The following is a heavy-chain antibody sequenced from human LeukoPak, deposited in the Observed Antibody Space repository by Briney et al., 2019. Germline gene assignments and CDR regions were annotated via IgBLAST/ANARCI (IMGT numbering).Heavy chain of an antibody. D-gene: IGHD6-13*01. Sequence: PSETLSLTCAVYGGSFSGYYWSWIRQPPGKGLEWIGEINHSGSTNSNPSLKSRVTISVDTSKNQFSLKLSSVTAADTAVYYCASLPAGIAAAGTGFLFAYWGQGTLVTVSS. CDR1: GGSFSGYY. CDR3: ASLPAGIAAAGTGFLFAY. V-gene: IGHV4-34*01. CDR2: INHSGST. J-gene: IGHJ4*02.